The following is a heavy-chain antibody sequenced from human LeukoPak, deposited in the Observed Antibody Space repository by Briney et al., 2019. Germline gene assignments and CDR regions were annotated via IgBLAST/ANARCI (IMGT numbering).Heavy chain of an antibody. CDR1: GGSISSHY. J-gene: IGHJ6*03. Sequence: SETLSLTCTVSGGSISSHYWSWTRQPPGKGLEWIGYIYYSGSTNYNPSLKSRVTISVDTSKNQFSLKLSSVTAADTAVYYCARGARYYYYMDVWGKGTTVTVSS. V-gene: IGHV4-59*11. CDR2: IYYSGST. CDR3: ARGARYYYYMDV.